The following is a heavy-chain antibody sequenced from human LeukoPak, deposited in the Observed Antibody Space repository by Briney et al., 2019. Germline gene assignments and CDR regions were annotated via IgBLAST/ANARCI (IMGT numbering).Heavy chain of an antibody. CDR1: GYTFTSYY. J-gene: IGHJ5*02. Sequence: GASVKVSCKASGYTFTSYYMHWVRQAPGQGLEWMGIINPSGGSTSYAQRFQGRVTMTRDTSTSTVYMELSSLRSEDTAVYYCARSDIVNWFDPWGQGTLVTVSS. V-gene: IGHV1-46*01. CDR3: ARSDIVNWFDP. CDR2: INPSGGST. D-gene: IGHD2-15*01.